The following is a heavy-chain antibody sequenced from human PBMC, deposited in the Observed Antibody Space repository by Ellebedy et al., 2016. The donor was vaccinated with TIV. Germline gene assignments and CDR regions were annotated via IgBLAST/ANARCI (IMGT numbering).Heavy chain of an antibody. CDR1: GFTFSTYA. J-gene: IGHJ3*02. V-gene: IGHV3-23*01. CDR3: AKKAMVRGSYGAFDI. CDR2: ISGSGGIT. Sequence: GGSLRLSXAASGFTFSTYAMTWVRLAPGKGLEWVSGISGSGGITFYADSVKGRFTISRDNSKDTLYLQMNSLRAEDTAVYFCAKKAMVRGSYGAFDIWGQGTMVTVSS. D-gene: IGHD3-16*01.